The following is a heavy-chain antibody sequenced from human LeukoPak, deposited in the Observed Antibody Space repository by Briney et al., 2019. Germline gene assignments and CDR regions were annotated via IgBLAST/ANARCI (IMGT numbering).Heavy chain of an antibody. CDR2: ISSNGDNT. Sequence: GGSLRLSCSVFGFTLSTSVMHWVRQAPGKGLEYVSAISSNGDNTYYADSVKGRLTISRDNSKNTLYLQMSSLRADDAAVYYCVRGTGYWGQGTLVTVSS. J-gene: IGHJ4*02. CDR1: GFTLSTSV. CDR3: VRGTGY. V-gene: IGHV3-64D*06.